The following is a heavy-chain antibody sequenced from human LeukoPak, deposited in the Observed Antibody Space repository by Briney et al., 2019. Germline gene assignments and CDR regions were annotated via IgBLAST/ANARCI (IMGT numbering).Heavy chain of an antibody. J-gene: IGHJ3*02. D-gene: IGHD6-13*01. CDR2: ISWNSGSI. V-gene: IGHV3-9*03. CDR3: AKAAGTGLGAFDI. CDR1: GFTFDDYA. Sequence: PGGSLRLSCAASGFTFDDYAMHWVRQAPGKGLEWVSGISWNSGSIGYADSVKGRFTISRDNAKNSQYLQMNSLRAEDMALYYCAKAAGTGLGAFDIWGQGTMVTVSS.